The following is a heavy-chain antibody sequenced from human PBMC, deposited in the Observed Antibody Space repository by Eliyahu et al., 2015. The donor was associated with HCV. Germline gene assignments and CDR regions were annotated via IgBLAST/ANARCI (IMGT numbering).Heavy chain of an antibody. J-gene: IGHJ1*01. CDR1: GFTLGDYA. CDR2: IRSKAYGGTT. Sequence: EVQLVESGGGLVKPGRSLRLSCTASGFTLGDYAMSWFRXAPGKGLEWVGFIRSKAYGGTTEYAASVKGRFTISRDDSKSIAYLQMNSLKTEDTAVYYCTSPSPGYCSGGSCYYSHDVTEYFQHWGQGTLVTVSS. CDR3: TSPSPGYCSGGSCYYSHDVTEYFQH. V-gene: IGHV3-49*05. D-gene: IGHD2-15*01.